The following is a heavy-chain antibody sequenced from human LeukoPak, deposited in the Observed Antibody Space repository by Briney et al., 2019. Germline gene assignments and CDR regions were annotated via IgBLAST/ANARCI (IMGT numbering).Heavy chain of an antibody. CDR3: ARDKLAGAVTGSLFDS. Sequence: GGSLRLSCAASGFSFSGYWMTWVRQAPGKGGEGVVSIKEDGSEIYHVESVKGRFTITRDNAKNSLYLQMNSLRVEDTAVYYCARDKLAGAVTGSLFDSWGQETLVTVSS. V-gene: IGHV3-7*03. CDR2: IKEDGSEI. CDR1: GFSFSGYW. J-gene: IGHJ4*02. D-gene: IGHD6-19*01.